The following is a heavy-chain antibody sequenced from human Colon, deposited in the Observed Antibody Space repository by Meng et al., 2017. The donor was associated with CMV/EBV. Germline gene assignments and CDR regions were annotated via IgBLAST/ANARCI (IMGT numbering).Heavy chain of an antibody. CDR2: ISSGSNYI. CDR3: ARARSPTHFDY. V-gene: IGHV3-21*06. J-gene: IGHJ4*02. CDR1: GFSFSSYT. Sequence: GESLKISCAASGFSFSSYTINWVRQAPGKGLEWVSSISSGSNYIYYADSVKGRFTISRDNGKNTVSLQMNSLRDGDTGLYYCARARSPTHFDYWGQGALVTVSS.